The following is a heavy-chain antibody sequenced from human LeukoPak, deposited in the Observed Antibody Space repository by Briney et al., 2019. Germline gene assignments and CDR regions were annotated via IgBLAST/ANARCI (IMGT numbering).Heavy chain of an antibody. Sequence: GGALRLSCAVSGFTFSDHYMSWIRQAPGKGVEWDSYISTSGTYRNYADALKGRFTISIDNAKNSLYLEMNSLRAEDTAVYYCARGHFGLDVWGQGTTVTVSS. CDR2: ISTSGTYR. J-gene: IGHJ6*02. CDR1: GFTFSDHY. CDR3: ARGHFGLDV. V-gene: IGHV3-11*06.